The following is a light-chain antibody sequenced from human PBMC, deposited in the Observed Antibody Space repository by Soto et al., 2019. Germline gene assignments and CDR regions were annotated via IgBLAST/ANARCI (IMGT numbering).Light chain of an antibody. J-gene: IGLJ1*01. V-gene: IGLV2-23*02. CDR3: CSYAGSSTFYV. Sequence: QSALTQPASVSGSPGQSITISCTGTSSDVGSYNLVSWYQQHPGKAPKLMIYEVSKRPSGVSNRFSGSKSGNTASLTISGLQAKDEADYYCCSYAGSSTFYVFGTGTKLTVL. CDR2: EVS. CDR1: SSDVGSYNL.